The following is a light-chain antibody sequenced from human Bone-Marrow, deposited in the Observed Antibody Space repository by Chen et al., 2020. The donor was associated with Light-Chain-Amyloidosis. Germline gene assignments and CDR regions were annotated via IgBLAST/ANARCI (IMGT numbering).Light chain of an antibody. CDR2: DDS. CDR1: NIGSTR. J-gene: IGLJ3*02. Sequence: SYVLTQPSSVSVAPGQTATIACGGNNIGSTRVHWYQQTPGQAPLRVVSDDSDRPSGIPERLAGSNSGNTATLTLSRVEAGDEADYYCQVWDRSSDRPVFGGGTKLTVL. V-gene: IGLV3-21*02. CDR3: QVWDRSSDRPV.